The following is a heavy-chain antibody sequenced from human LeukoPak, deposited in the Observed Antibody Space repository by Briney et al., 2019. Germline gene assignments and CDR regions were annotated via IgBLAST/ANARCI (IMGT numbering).Heavy chain of an antibody. CDR3: ARDGGYNYFDY. Sequence: PSETLSLTCTVSGGSISSYYWSWIRQPPGKGLERIGYIYYSGSTNYNPSLKSRVTISVDTSKNQFSLKLSSVTAADTAVYYCARDGGYNYFDYWGQGTLVTVSS. J-gene: IGHJ4*02. D-gene: IGHD5-24*01. CDR2: IYYSGST. V-gene: IGHV4-59*12. CDR1: GGSISSYY.